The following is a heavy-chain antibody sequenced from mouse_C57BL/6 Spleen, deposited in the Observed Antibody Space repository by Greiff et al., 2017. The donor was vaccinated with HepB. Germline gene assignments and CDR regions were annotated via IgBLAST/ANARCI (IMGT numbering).Heavy chain of an antibody. D-gene: IGHD2-1*01. V-gene: IGHV5-6*01. CDR1: GFTFSSYG. J-gene: IGHJ4*01. CDR3: ARQGGNYPYYYAMDY. CDR2: ISSGGSYT. Sequence: EVQGVESGGDLVKPGGSLKLSCAASGFTFSSYGMSWVRQTPDKRLEWVATISSGGSYTSYPDSVKGRFTISRDNAKNTLYLQMRRLKSEDTAMYYCARQGGNYPYYYAMDYWGQGTSVTVSS.